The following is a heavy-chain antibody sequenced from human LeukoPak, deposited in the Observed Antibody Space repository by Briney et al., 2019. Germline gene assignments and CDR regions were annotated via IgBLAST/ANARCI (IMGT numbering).Heavy chain of an antibody. V-gene: IGHV3-33*01. Sequence: PGGSLRLSCAASGFTFSSYGMHWVRQAPGKGLEWVAVIWYDGSNKYYADPVKGRFTISRDNSKNTLYLQMNSLRAEDTAVYYCARDCSRSWYIHENIDYWGQGTLVTVSS. CDR2: IWYDGSNK. D-gene: IGHD6-13*01. CDR1: GFTFSSYG. CDR3: ARDCSRSWYIHENIDY. J-gene: IGHJ4*02.